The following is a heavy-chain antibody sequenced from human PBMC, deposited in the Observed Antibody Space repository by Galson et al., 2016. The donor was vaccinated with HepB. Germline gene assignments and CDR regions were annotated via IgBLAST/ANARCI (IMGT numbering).Heavy chain of an antibody. V-gene: IGHV4-39*01. CDR1: GGSISSSDYY. D-gene: IGHD6-13*01. CDR3: ARVDRFSSSWYFDY. J-gene: IGHJ4*02. Sequence: ETLSLTCTVSGGSISSSDYYWAWIRQPPGKGLEWFGNIYYSGRTFYNPSLKSRVTISIDTSKNQFSLKVKSVTAADTAVYYCARVDRFSSSWYFDYWGQGTLVTVSS. CDR2: IYYSGRT.